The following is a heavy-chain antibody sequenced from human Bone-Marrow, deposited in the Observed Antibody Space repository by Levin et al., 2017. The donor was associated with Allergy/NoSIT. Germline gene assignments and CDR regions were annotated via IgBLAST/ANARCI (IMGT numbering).Heavy chain of an antibody. Sequence: PGGSLRLSCAASGFTFSSYWMSWVRQVPGKGLEWVANIKEDGTDKYYVDSVKGRFTISRDNAKNSLYLQMNSLRAEDTAVYYCAIFFYGDYDYWGQGTLVTVSS. J-gene: IGHJ4*02. CDR2: IKEDGTDK. D-gene: IGHD4-17*01. V-gene: IGHV3-7*01. CDR1: GFTFSSYW. CDR3: AIFFYGDYDY.